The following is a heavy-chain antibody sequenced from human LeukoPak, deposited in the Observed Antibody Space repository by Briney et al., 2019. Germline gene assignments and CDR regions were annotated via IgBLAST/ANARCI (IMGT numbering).Heavy chain of an antibody. D-gene: IGHD3-10*01. J-gene: IGHJ4*02. CDR1: GFTFTNYG. CDR3: ARESMYYYGSGRKNGYFDY. Sequence: GGSLRLSCAASGFTFTNYGMHWVRQAPGKGLEWVAVISYDGSTKYYADSVKGRFTISRDNSKNTLYLQMNSLRAEDTAVYYCARESMYYYGSGRKNGYFDYWGQGTLVTVSS. CDR2: ISYDGSTK. V-gene: IGHV3-30*03.